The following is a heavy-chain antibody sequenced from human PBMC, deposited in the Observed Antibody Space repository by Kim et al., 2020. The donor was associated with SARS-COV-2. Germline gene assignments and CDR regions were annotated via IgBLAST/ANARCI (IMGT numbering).Heavy chain of an antibody. CDR3: ARGCLPDIIPVVGVVNNDAVDS. CDR1: GGSISSYY. Sequence: SETLSLTCTVSGGSISSYYWSWIRQRPGKGLEWIGYIYYSGSTNYNHSLNSRVTISVDTSKNQFSLKLSSVTAADTAVYYCARGCLPDIIPVVGVVNNDAVDSWVQGTIVTVS. D-gene: IGHD3-22*01. J-gene: IGHJ3*02. CDR2: IYYSGST. V-gene: IGHV4-59*13.